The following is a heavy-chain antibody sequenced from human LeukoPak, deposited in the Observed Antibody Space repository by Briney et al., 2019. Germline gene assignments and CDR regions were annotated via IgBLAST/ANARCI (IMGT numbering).Heavy chain of an antibody. D-gene: IGHD3-10*01. CDR3: AKDQLLWFGELLNAFDI. Sequence: ASVKVSCKASGYTFTGYYMHWVRQAPGQGLEWMGWINPNSGGTNYAQKFQGRVTMTRDTSISTAYMELSRLRSDDTAVYYCAKDQLLWFGELLNAFDIWGQGTMVTVSS. CDR1: GYTFTGYY. J-gene: IGHJ3*02. CDR2: INPNSGGT. V-gene: IGHV1-2*02.